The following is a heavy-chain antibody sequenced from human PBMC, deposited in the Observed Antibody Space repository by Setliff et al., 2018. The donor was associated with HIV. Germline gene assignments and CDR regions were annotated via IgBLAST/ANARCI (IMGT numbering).Heavy chain of an antibody. CDR2: IFPADSDT. J-gene: IGHJ3*01. CDR1: GYSFGDYW. CDR3: ARHRVDTSMLVVKSPGAFDL. Sequence: GESLKISCRGFGYSFGDYWIGWVRQKPGKGLEWMGIIFPADSDTRVSPSFQGQVSISADRSTYAAFLQWTSLKASDTGMYFCARHRVDTSMLVVKSPGAFDLWGQGTLVTVSS. D-gene: IGHD3-22*01. V-gene: IGHV5-51*01.